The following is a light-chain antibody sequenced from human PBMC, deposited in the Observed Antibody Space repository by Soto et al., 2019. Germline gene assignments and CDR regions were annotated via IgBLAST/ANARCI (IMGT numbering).Light chain of an antibody. CDR2: EVS. CDR1: SSDVGGYNY. Sequence: QSALTQPPSASGSPAQSVTISCTATSSDVGGYNYVSWYQQHPGKAPKLMIYEVSKRPSGVPDRFSGSKSGNTASLTDSGIQAEDEGDYYCSSYAGSILFGTGPKLTVL. CDR3: SSYAGSIL. V-gene: IGLV2-8*01. J-gene: IGLJ1*01.